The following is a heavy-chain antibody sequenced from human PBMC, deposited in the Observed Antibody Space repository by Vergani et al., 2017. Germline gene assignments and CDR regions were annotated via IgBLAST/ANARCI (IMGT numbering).Heavy chain of an antibody. D-gene: IGHD3-16*01. CDR2: INNSGNG. Sequence: QLQLQESGPGLVKASDTLSLTCTVSGDSIISRSYYWGWIRQPPGKGLEWMGSINNSGNGESSSSLKSRVTISADTSKNQFTLRLTSVTAADTAVYYCASGKYYSDSTSHFRGRYFDVGGRGTLVTVPS. CDR1: GDSIISRSYY. V-gene: IGHV4-39*01. J-gene: IGHJ2*01. CDR3: ASGKYYSDSTSHFRGRYFDV.